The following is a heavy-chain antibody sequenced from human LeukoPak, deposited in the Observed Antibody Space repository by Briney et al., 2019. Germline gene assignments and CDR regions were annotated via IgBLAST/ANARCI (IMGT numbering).Heavy chain of an antibody. CDR3: ARDPTGPLYYYYYYYMDV. Sequence: PGGSLRLSCAASGFTFDDYGMSWVRQAPGKGLEWVSGINWNGGSTGYADSVKGRFTISRDNAKNSLYLQMNSLRAEDTAVYYCARDPTGPLYYYYYYYMDVWGKGTTVTVSS. J-gene: IGHJ6*03. CDR1: GFTFDDYG. V-gene: IGHV3-20*04. CDR2: INWNGGST. D-gene: IGHD1-1*01.